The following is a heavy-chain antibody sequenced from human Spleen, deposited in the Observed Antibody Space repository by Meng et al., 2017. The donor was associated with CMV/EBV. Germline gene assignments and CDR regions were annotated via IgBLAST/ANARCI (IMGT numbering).Heavy chain of an antibody. CDR3: ARVECSSTSCYFDY. CDR1: GGSISSSTW. J-gene: IGHJ4*02. V-gene: IGHV4-4*02. CDR2: IYHSGST. D-gene: IGHD2-2*01. Sequence: VSGGSISSSTWWSWVRQPPGKGLEWIGEIYHSGSTNYNPSLKSRVTISVDKSKNQFSLKLSSVTAADTAVYYCARVECSSTSCYFDYWGQGTLVTVSS.